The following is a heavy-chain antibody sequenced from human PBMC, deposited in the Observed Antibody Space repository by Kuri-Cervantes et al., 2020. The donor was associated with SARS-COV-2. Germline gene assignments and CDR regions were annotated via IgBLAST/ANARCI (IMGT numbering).Heavy chain of an antibody. CDR3: ARGGTLPYYYYGMDV. Sequence: GESLKISCAASGFTFSSYAMSWVRQAPGKGLEWVSVIYSGGSTYYADSVKGRFTISRHNSKNTLYLQMNSLRAEDTAVYYCARGGTLPYYYYGMDVWGQGTTGTVSS. CDR2: IYSGGST. CDR1: GFTFSSYA. D-gene: IGHD2-15*01. J-gene: IGHJ6*02. V-gene: IGHV3-53*04.